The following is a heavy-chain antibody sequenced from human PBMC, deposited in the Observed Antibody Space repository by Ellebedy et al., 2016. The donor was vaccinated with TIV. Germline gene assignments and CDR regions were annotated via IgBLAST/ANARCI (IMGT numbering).Heavy chain of an antibody. CDR1: GFTFSSYD. J-gene: IGHJ4*02. Sequence: GESRKISCAASGFTFSSYDMHWVRQGSGNGLEWVSSIGAAGDTYYAGFVKGRVAISRENAKNSLYLQLNNVRVGDTAVYYCARATAGFDYWGQGTLVTVSS. D-gene: IGHD1-14*01. CDR3: ARATAGFDY. V-gene: IGHV3-13*01. CDR2: IGAAGDT.